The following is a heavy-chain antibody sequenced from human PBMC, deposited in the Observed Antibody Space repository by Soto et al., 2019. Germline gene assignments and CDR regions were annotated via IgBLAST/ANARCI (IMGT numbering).Heavy chain of an antibody. D-gene: IGHD5-18*01. Sequence: SVKVSCKASGGTFSSYAISWVRQAPGQGLEWMGGIIPIFGTANYAQKFQGRVTITADESTSTAYMELSSLRSEDTAVYYCASGRGYSYGPTEYYFDYWAQGTLVPVSS. CDR2: IIPIFGTA. CDR1: GGTFSSYA. CDR3: ASGRGYSYGPTEYYFDY. V-gene: IGHV1-69*13. J-gene: IGHJ4*02.